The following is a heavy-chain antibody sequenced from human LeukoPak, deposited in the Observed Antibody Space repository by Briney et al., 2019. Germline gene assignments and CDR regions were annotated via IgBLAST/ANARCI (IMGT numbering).Heavy chain of an antibody. J-gene: IGHJ4*02. D-gene: IGHD3-10*01. CDR2: IDPSDSYT. Sequence: GESLKISCKGSGYSFTSYWISWVRQMPGKGLEWMGRIDPSDSYTNYSPSFQGHVTISADNSISTAYLQRSSLKASDTAMYYCAIATYYYGSGSYFDYWGQGTLVTVSS. CDR1: GYSFTSYW. V-gene: IGHV5-10-1*01. CDR3: AIATYYYGSGSYFDY.